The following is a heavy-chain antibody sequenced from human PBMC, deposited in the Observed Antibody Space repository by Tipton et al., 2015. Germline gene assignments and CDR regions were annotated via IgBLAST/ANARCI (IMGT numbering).Heavy chain of an antibody. CDR2: LDYSGNII. CDR3: ARDSHSGLDY. J-gene: IGHJ4*02. V-gene: IGHV3-53*01. CDR1: GLLMSSDS. D-gene: IGHD6-25*01. Sequence: SLRLSCAVSGLLMSSDSFSWVRQAPGKGLEWVAYLDYSGNIIKYADSVKGRFTISRDNSKNTLYLQMNSLRVEDTAVYYCARDSHSGLDYWGQGTLVTVSS.